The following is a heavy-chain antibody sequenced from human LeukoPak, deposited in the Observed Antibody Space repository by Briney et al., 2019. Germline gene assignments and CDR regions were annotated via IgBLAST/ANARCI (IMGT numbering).Heavy chain of an antibody. J-gene: IGHJ1*01. CDR1: GYTFTSHD. CDR2: MSPNSGDT. Sequence: ASVKVSCKASGYTFTSHDINWVRQATGQGLEWMGWMSPNSGDTGYAQKFQGRVTITADESTSTAYMELSSLRSEDTAVYYCARGIRRYSSTGNEYFQHWGQGTLVTVSS. V-gene: IGHV1-8*01. D-gene: IGHD6-13*01. CDR3: ARGIRRYSSTGNEYFQH.